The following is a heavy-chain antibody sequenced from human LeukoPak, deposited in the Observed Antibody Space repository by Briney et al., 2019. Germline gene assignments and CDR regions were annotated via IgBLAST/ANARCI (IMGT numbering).Heavy chain of an antibody. J-gene: IGHJ5*02. D-gene: IGHD6-13*01. CDR3: ACRDLTSTWSFP. V-gene: IGHV5-51*01. CDR1: GCRFTSYW. CDR2: IYPGDLRV. Sequence: GESLKISCQGFGCRFTSYWIGWVRQLPGKGMEWMGVIYPGDLRVRYNPSFQGQVTISVDKSINTAYLQWVSLRASDSAMYYCACRDLTSTWSFPWGQGTLVTVSS.